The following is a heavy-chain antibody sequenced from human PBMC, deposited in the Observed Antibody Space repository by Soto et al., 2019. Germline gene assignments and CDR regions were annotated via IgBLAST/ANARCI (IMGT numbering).Heavy chain of an antibody. V-gene: IGHV1-8*02. Sequence: GPVKVSCKASGYTFTTHNINWVRQATGQGLEWMGWMNPNSGTTGYAQKFQDRITLTRDTSKTTAYMELSSLTFDDTAVYYCARSLFLASTDTEPFDYWGQGALVTVSS. J-gene: IGHJ4*02. CDR2: MNPNSGTT. CDR1: GYTFTTHN. D-gene: IGHD3-3*02. CDR3: ARSLFLASTDTEPFDY.